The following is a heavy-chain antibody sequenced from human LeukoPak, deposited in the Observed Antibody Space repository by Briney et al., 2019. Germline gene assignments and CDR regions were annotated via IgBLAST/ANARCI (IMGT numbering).Heavy chain of an antibody. CDR2: IYHSGST. V-gene: IGHV4-38-2*01. CDR1: GYSISSGYY. D-gene: IGHD3-22*01. J-gene: IGHJ4*02. CDR3: ARRSGYYYVVAYFDY. Sequence: LSLTXAVSGYSISSGYYWGWIRPPPGKGLEWIGSIYHSGSTYYNPSLKSRVTISVDTSKNQFSLKLSSVTAADTAVYYCARRSGYYYVVAYFDYWGQGTLVTVSS.